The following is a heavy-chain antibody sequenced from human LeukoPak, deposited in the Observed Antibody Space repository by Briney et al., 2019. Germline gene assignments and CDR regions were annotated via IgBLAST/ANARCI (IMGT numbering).Heavy chain of an antibody. CDR3: TAGVGRTDNDY. J-gene: IGHJ4*02. Sequence: GGSLRLSCAASGFTFSSYWMSWVRQAPGKGLEWVANIKQDGSEKYYVDSVKGRFTISRDNAKNSLYLQMTSLKTEDTAVYYCTAGVGRTDNDYWGQGTLVTVSS. CDR1: GFTFSSYW. CDR2: IKQDGSEK. D-gene: IGHD1-26*01. V-gene: IGHV3-7*03.